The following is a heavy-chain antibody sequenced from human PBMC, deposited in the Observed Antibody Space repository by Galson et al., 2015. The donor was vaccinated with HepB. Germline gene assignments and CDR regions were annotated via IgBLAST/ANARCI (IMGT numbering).Heavy chain of an antibody. J-gene: IGHJ4*02. Sequence: SLRLSCAASGFTFSSYAMSWVRQAPGKGLEWVSAISGSGGSTYYADSVKGRFTISRDNSKNTLYLQMNSLRAEDTAVYYCAKVRKYCSITSCYFPFDYWGQGTLVTVSS. V-gene: IGHV3-23*01. CDR3: AKVRKYCSITSCYFPFDY. CDR2: ISGSGGST. CDR1: GFTFSSYA. D-gene: IGHD2-2*01.